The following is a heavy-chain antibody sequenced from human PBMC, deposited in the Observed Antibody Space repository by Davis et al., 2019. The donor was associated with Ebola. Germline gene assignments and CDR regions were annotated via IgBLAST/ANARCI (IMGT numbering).Heavy chain of an antibody. D-gene: IGHD5-18*01. CDR2: TYYTSKWHN. CDR1: GDSVSTAG. CDR3: ARGWLRGGMDV. Sequence: HSQTLSLTCAISGDSVSTAGWNWIRQSPSRGLEWLGRTYYTSKWHNDYGESVKSRITINLDTSKNQFSLQLNSVTPEDTAVYYCARGWLRGGMDVWGEGTTVTV. V-gene: IGHV6-1*01. J-gene: IGHJ6*02.